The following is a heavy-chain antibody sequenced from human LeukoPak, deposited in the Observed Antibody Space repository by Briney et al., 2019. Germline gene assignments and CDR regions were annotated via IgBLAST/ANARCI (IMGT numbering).Heavy chain of an antibody. CDR1: GYTFTGYF. Sequence: GASVKVSCKASGYTFTGYFMHWVRQAPGQGLEWMGWINPNSGGTNYAQKFQGRVTMTRDTSISTAYTELSRLRSDDTAVYYCARDERYDSSDYPFDYWGQGTLVTVSS. CDR2: INPNSGGT. V-gene: IGHV1-2*02. J-gene: IGHJ4*02. CDR3: ARDERYDSSDYPFDY. D-gene: IGHD3-22*01.